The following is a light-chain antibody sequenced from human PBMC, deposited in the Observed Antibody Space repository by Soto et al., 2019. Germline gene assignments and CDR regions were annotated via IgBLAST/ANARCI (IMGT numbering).Light chain of an antibody. CDR1: SSDVGSYNY. Sequence: QSALTQPASVSGSPGQSITISCTGTSSDVGSYNYVSWYQQHPGKAPKLMIYEVSDRPSGISSRFSGPKSGNTASLTISGLQTEDEADYYCSSYTSSSTLFGTGTKSPS. CDR3: SSYTSSSTL. J-gene: IGLJ1*01. CDR2: EVS. V-gene: IGLV2-14*01.